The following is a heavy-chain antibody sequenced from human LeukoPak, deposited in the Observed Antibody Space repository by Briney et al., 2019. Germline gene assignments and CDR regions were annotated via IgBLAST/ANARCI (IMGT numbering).Heavy chain of an antibody. CDR2: IYRSGST. CDR1: GGSINSGSYG. Sequence: SETLSLTCAVSGGSINSGSYGWSWIRQPPGKGLEWIVYIYRSGSTLYNPSLKSRVSITIDKSKNQFSLKLNSVTAADTAFYFCARGGGFYGSGTTHFDYWGQGALVTVSS. CDR3: ARGGGFYGSGTTHFDY. V-gene: IGHV4-30-2*01. D-gene: IGHD3-10*01. J-gene: IGHJ4*02.